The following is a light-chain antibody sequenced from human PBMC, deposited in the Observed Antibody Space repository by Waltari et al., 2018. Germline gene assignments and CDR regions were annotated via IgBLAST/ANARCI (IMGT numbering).Light chain of an antibody. J-gene: IGLJ3*02. Sequence: QTLLTQPPPASGTPGQRVTISCSGTSSNIVVNTLNWYQHPPGSAPKLLIYTNDQRPSGVPDRFSGAKSGTSASLAISGLQSDDEGHYYCATWDDRLNGWVFGGGTKLTVL. CDR1: SSNIVVNT. CDR3: ATWDDRLNGWV. CDR2: TND. V-gene: IGLV1-44*01.